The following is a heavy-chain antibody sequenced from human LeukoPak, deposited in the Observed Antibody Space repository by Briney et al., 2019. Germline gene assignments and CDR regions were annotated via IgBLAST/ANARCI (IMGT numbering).Heavy chain of an antibody. CDR1: GGSISSYY. CDR2: VFHSGNT. CDR3: ATSDIVTGTTYYFDY. Sequence: SETLSLTCSVSGGSISSYYRFWIRQPPGKGLEWIGSVFHSGNTNYNPSLTSRVTISVDTSKNQFSLKLSSVTAADTAVYYCATSDIVTGTTYYFDYWGQGTLIIVSS. J-gene: IGHJ4*02. D-gene: IGHD1-14*01. V-gene: IGHV4-59*01.